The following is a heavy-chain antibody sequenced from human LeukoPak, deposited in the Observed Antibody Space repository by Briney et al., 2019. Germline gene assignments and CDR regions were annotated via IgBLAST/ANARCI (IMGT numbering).Heavy chain of an antibody. V-gene: IGHV1-24*01. D-gene: IGHD2-15*01. CDR1: GYTLTELS. CDR3: ATAVAVVAARGYWFDP. CDR2: FDPEDGET. Sequence: ASVKVSCKVSGYTLTELSMHWVRQAPGRGLEWMGGFDPEDGETIYAQKFQGRVTMTEDTSTDTAYMELSSLRSEDTAVYYCATAVAVVAARGYWFDPWGQGTLVTVSS. J-gene: IGHJ5*02.